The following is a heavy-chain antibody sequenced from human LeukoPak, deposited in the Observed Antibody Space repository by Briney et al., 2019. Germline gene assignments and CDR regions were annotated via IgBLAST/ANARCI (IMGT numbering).Heavy chain of an antibody. D-gene: IGHD4-11*01. J-gene: IGHJ6*03. CDR1: GFTFSSYG. CDR3: AKDARTTVRGYYYYMDV. CDR2: ISYDGSNK. V-gene: IGHV3-30*18. Sequence: GGSLRLSCAASGFTFSSYGMHWVRQAPGKGLEWVAVISYDGSNKYYADSVKGRFTISRDNSKNTLYLQMNSLRAEDTAVYYCAKDARTTVRGYYYYMDVWGKGTTVTVSS.